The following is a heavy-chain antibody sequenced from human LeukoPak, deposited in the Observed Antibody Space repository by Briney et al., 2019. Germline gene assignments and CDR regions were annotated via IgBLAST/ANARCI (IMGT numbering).Heavy chain of an antibody. Sequence: ASVKVSCKASGGTFSKYTISWVRQRPGQGLEWMGGIIPIFGTANYAQKFQGRVTITADESTSTAYMELSSLRSEDTAVYYCARAPTTFGVYWFDPWGQGTLVTVSS. CDR2: IIPIFGTA. CDR1: GGTFSKYT. CDR3: ARAPTTFGVYWFDP. J-gene: IGHJ5*02. V-gene: IGHV1-69*13. D-gene: IGHD3-16*01.